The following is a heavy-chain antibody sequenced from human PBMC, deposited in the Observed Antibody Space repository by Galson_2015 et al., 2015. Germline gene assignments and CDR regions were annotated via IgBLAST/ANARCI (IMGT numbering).Heavy chain of an antibody. J-gene: IGHJ4*02. CDR1: GFTFSSYS. CDR2: ISSSGSYI. D-gene: IGHD6-19*01. Sequence: SLRLSCVASGFTFSSYSMNWVRQAPGKGLEWVSSISSSGSYIFYADSVKGRFTISRDNAKNSLYLQMNSLRAEDTAVYYCASSLYSSGRRPYYFDYWGQGALVTVSS. CDR3: ASSLYSSGRRPYYFDY. V-gene: IGHV3-21*01.